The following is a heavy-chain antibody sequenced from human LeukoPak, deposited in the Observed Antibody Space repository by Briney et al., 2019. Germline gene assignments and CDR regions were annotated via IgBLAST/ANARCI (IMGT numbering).Heavy chain of an antibody. D-gene: IGHD1-26*01. J-gene: IGHJ5*02. CDR2: INPNSGNT. CDR1: GYTFTGYY. CDR3: ARGRGIVGATTRFDP. V-gene: IGHV1-8*02. Sequence: ASVKVSCKASGYTFTGYYMHWVRQAPGQGLEWMGWINPNSGNTGYAQKFQGRVTMTRNTSISTAYMELSSLRSEDTAVYYCARGRGIVGATTRFDPWGQGTLVTVSS.